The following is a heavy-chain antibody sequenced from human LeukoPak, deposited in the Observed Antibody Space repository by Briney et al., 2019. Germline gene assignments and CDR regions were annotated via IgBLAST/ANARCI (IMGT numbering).Heavy chain of an antibody. CDR1: GFTFDDYA. Sequence: PGRSLRLSCAASGFTFDDYAMHWVRQAPGKGLEWVSGISWNSGSIGYADSVKGRFTISRDNAKNSLYLQMNSLRAEDTAVYYCARGGPYSSSWSFQHWGQGTLVTVSS. CDR3: ARGGPYSSSWSFQH. J-gene: IGHJ1*01. D-gene: IGHD6-13*01. CDR2: ISWNSGSI. V-gene: IGHV3-9*01.